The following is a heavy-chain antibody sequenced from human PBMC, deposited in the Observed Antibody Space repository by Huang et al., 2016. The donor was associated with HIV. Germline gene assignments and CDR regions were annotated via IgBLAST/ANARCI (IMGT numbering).Heavy chain of an antibody. V-gene: IGHV1-69*13. J-gene: IGHJ4*02. CDR1: GGTFSSYA. CDR3: ARARGYYDSSVSYYFDY. CDR2: IITIFGTA. Sequence: QVQLVQSGAEVKKPGSSVTVSCKASGGTFSSYAISWVRQAPGQGLEWRGGIITIFGTANDAQKVQGRVTITADESTSTAYMELSSLRSEDTAVYYCARARGYYDSSVSYYFDYWGQGTLVTVSS. D-gene: IGHD3-22*01.